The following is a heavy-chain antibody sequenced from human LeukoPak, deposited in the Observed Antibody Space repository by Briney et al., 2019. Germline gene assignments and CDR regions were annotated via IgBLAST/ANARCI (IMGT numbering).Heavy chain of an antibody. Sequence: PGGSLRLSCAASGFTFSSYWMHWVRQAPGKGLVWVSRINSDGSSTSYADSVKGRFTISRDNAKNTLYLQMNSLRAEDTAVYYRASLLSDGSGYSGYYFDYWGQGTLVTVSS. CDR3: ASLLSDGSGYSGYYFDY. D-gene: IGHD3-22*01. J-gene: IGHJ4*02. V-gene: IGHV3-74*01. CDR2: INSDGSST. CDR1: GFTFSSYW.